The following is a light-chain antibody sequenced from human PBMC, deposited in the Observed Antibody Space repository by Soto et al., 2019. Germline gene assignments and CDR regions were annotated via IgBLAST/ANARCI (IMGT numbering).Light chain of an antibody. V-gene: IGLV1-44*01. CDR3: ASWDDSLNGFV. Sequence: QPVLTQPPSASGTPGQRVTISCSGSSSNIGSTSVTWFQQLPGTAPKLLIHTNVNRPSGVPDRFSGSKSGTSASLAISGLQSEDEADYYCASWDDSLNGFVFGTGTKLTVL. CDR2: TNV. J-gene: IGLJ1*01. CDR1: SSNIGSTS.